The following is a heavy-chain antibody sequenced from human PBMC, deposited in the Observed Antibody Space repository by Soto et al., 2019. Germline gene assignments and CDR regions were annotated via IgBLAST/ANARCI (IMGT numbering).Heavy chain of an antibody. Sequence: SETLSLTCAVYGGSFSGYYWSWIRQPPGKGLEWIGEINHSGSTNYNPSLKSRVTISVDTSKNQFSLKLSSVTAADTAVYYCARGTAFGGVIKRPPDDYWGQGTLVTVSS. V-gene: IGHV4-34*01. CDR1: GGSFSGYY. D-gene: IGHD3-16*02. CDR2: INHSGST. CDR3: ARGTAFGGVIKRPPDDY. J-gene: IGHJ4*02.